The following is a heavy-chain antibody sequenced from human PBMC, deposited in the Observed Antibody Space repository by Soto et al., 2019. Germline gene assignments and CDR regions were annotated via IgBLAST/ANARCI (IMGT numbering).Heavy chain of an antibody. CDR3: TLNHCAGGGCYDRDY. Sequence: SETLSLTCDVSDESVTSPGNYWNWIRQRPDTGLEWIGYISSGGSPFYNPSLKSRVSISLDTPKNVISLTLRSVTAADTALYYCTLNHCAGGGCYDRDYWGRGTRVTVSS. D-gene: IGHD2-21*01. V-gene: IGHV4-31*11. CDR1: DESVTSPGNY. CDR2: ISSGGSP. J-gene: IGHJ1*01.